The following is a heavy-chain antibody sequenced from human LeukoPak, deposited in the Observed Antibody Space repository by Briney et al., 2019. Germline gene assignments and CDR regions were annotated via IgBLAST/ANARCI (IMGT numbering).Heavy chain of an antibody. D-gene: IGHD3-9*01. Sequence: SETLSLTCTASGGAISSYYWSWIRQPPGKGLEWIGYIYCSGSTNYNPSLKSRVTISVDTSKNQFSLKLSSVTAADTAVYYCARHASDYDILTGYYKESFDYWAREPWSPSPQ. J-gene: IGHJ4*02. CDR2: IYCSGST. CDR3: ARHASDYDILTGYYKESFDY. CDR1: GGAISSYY. V-gene: IGHV4-59*08.